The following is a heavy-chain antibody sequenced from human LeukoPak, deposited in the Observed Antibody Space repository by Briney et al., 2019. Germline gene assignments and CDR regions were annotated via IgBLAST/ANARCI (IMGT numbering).Heavy chain of an antibody. CDR1: GYSFGTYW. V-gene: IGHV5-51*01. J-gene: IGHJ4*02. D-gene: IGHD6-19*01. Sequence: GESLKISCKGSGYSFGTYWIAWVRQMPGKGLEWMGIIYPDDSDARYSPSFQGQVTISADKSITTAFLQWSSLKASDTATYYCARLSSGWCFNFWGQGTLVTVSS. CDR2: IYPDDSDA. CDR3: ARLSSGWCFNF.